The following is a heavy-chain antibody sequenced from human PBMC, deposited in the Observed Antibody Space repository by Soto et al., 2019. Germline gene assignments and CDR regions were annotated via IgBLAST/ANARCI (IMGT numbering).Heavy chain of an antibody. Sequence: QVQLVQSGVDVKKPGASVKVSCKTSGYTLSNDGLSWVRQSPGQGLEWMGWVTAYSGYPNYAQKFQGRVTMTTDTSTNTAYLELRSLRSDDTARYYCASHGNSWSLDYWGQGNLVTVSS. D-gene: IGHD4-4*01. CDR3: ASHGNSWSLDY. V-gene: IGHV1-18*01. CDR2: VTAYSGYP. J-gene: IGHJ4*02. CDR1: GYTLSNDG.